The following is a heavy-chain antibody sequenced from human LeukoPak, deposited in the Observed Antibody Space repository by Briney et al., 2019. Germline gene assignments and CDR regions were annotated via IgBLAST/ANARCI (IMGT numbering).Heavy chain of an antibody. CDR2: ISTDGSST. J-gene: IGHJ5*02. V-gene: IGHV3-74*01. CDR1: GFTFSSYW. CDR3: ARTRALPIAGGFDT. D-gene: IGHD3-16*01. Sequence: PGGSLRLSCAASGFTFSSYWMHWVRQGPGKGLVWGSRISTDGSSTDYADSVKGRFTISRENAKNTLYLQMNSLRAEDTAVYYCARTRALPIAGGFDTWGQGSLVTVSS.